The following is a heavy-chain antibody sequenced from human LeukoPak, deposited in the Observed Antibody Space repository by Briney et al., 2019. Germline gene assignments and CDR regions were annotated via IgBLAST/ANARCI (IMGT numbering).Heavy chain of an antibody. Sequence: RSSETLSLTCAVYGGSFSGYYWSWIRQPPGKGLEWIGEINHSGSTNYNPSLKSRVTISVDTSKNQFSLKLSSVTAADTAVYYCARGDSSGSFFDYWGQGTLVTVSS. CDR1: GGSFSGYY. D-gene: IGHD3-22*01. CDR2: INHSGST. J-gene: IGHJ4*02. V-gene: IGHV4-34*01. CDR3: ARGDSSGSFFDY.